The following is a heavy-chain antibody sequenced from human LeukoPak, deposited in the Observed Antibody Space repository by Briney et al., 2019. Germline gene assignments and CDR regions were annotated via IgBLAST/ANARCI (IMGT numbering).Heavy chain of an antibody. CDR3: ARDRTYGGNSGFDY. D-gene: IGHD4-23*01. J-gene: IGHJ4*02. V-gene: IGHV4-4*07. CDR2: IYTTGST. Sequence: PSETLSLTCTVSVHSINSYYWSWLPQPVGKGLEWLGRIYTTGSTNYNPSLKSRVTVSVDTSKNQFSLNLGSVSAADTAVYYCARDRTYGGNSGFDYWGQGTLVTVSS. CDR1: VHSINSYY.